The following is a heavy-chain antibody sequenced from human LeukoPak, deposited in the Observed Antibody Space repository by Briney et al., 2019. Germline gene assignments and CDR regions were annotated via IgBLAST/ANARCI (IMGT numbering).Heavy chain of an antibody. V-gene: IGHV3-7*03. Sequence: GGSLRLSCAASGFTFSSYWMSWVRQAPGKGLEWVANIKQDGSEKYYADSVKGRFTISRDNSKNTLYLQMNNLRAEDTAVYYCAKDLAWGLDYWGQGTPVTVSS. J-gene: IGHJ4*02. CDR3: AKDLAWGLDY. CDR1: GFTFSSYW. D-gene: IGHD7-27*01. CDR2: IKQDGSEK.